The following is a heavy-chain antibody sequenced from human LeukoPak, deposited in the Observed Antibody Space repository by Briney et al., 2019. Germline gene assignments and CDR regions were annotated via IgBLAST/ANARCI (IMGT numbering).Heavy chain of an antibody. CDR1: GYSISSGYY. J-gene: IGHJ4*02. CDR2: SYYSGNT. D-gene: IGHD2-2*01. Sequence: SETLSLTCTVSGYSISSGYYWNWIRQTPGKGLEWIGYSYYSGNTNYNPSLKSRVTISVDPSKNQFFLNLSSVTAADTAVYYCARLGSVAMPFDYWGQGTLVTVSS. V-gene: IGHV4-59*08. CDR3: ARLGSVAMPFDY.